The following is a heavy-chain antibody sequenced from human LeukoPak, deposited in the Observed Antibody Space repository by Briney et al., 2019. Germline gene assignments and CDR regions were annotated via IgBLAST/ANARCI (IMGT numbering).Heavy chain of an antibody. Sequence: SSVKVSCKASGGTFSSYAISWVRQAPGQGLEWMGGIIPIFGTANYAQKFQGRVTITTDESTSTAYMELSSLRSGDTAVYYCARSYSGSTYYEDWFDPWGQGTLVTVSS. J-gene: IGHJ5*02. D-gene: IGHD1-26*01. CDR2: IIPIFGTA. V-gene: IGHV1-69*05. CDR3: ARSYSGSTYYEDWFDP. CDR1: GGTFSSYA.